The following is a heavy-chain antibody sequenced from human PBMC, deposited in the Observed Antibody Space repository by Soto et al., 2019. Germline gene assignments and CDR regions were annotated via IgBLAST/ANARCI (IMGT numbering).Heavy chain of an antibody. V-gene: IGHV3-11*01. CDR3: AKGRAARPDAYFDY. CDR1: GFTFSDYY. CDR2: ISSSGSSI. J-gene: IGHJ4*02. D-gene: IGHD6-6*01. Sequence: GGSLRLSCAASGFTFSDYYMSWIRQAPGKGLEWVSSISSSGSSIYYADSVKGRFTISRDNSKNTLYLRMNSLRAEDTAVYYCAKGRAARPDAYFDYWGQGTLVTVSS.